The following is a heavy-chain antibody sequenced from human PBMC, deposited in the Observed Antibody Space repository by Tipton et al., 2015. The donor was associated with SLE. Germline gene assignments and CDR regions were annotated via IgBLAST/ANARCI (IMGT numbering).Heavy chain of an antibody. CDR3: ARGPFQRWPPGAY. V-gene: IGHV4-34*01. Sequence: TLSLTCAVYGGSFSGSHWTWIRQPPGQGLAWIGEIADTGRPNNNPSLKSRVTISLDTAKSQFSLILNSLTAADTAVYYCARGPFQRWPPGAYWGQGTLVTVSS. J-gene: IGHJ4*02. CDR2: IADTGRP. D-gene: IGHD6-19*01. CDR1: GGSFSGSH.